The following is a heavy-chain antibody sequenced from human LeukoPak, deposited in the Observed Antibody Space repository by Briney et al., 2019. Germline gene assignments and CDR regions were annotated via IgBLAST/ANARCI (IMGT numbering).Heavy chain of an antibody. CDR2: IHYSGST. D-gene: IGHD2-2*01. Sequence: SETLSLTCTVSGGSISSYYWSWIRQPPGKGLEWIGYIHYSGSTNYNPSLKSRVTISVDTSKNQFSLKLSSVTAADTAVYYCARDHCSSTSCYYDYWGQGTLVTVSS. CDR3: ARDHCSSTSCYYDY. V-gene: IGHV4-59*01. CDR1: GGSISSYY. J-gene: IGHJ4*02.